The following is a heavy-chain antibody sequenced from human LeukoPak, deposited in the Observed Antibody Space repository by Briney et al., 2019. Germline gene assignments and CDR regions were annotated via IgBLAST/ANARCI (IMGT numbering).Heavy chain of an antibody. J-gene: IGHJ5*02. D-gene: IGHD3-16*02. V-gene: IGHV1-2*02. Sequence: GASVKVSCKASGYTFTDYYMHWVRQAPGQGPEWMGRIDPKSGGTIYAQKFQGRVTLTRDTSISTAYMELSSLRSDDTALYYCARYGGFISWGQGTLVTVSS. CDR2: IDPKSGGT. CDR1: GYTFTDYY. CDR3: ARYGGFIS.